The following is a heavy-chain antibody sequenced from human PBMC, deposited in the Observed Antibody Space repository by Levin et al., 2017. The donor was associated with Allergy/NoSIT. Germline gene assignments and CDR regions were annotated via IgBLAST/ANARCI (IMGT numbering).Heavy chain of an antibody. CDR3: AKDRSPGPYGSGWSNFFDY. CDR2: ISGSGGST. V-gene: IGHV3-23*01. CDR1: GFTFSSYA. D-gene: IGHD6-19*01. Sequence: GGSLRLSCAASGFTFSSYAMSWVRQAPGKGLEWVSAISGSGGSTYYADSVKGRFTISRDNSKNTLYLQMNSLRAEDTAVYYCAKDRSPGPYGSGWSNFFDYWGQGTLVTVSS. J-gene: IGHJ4*02.